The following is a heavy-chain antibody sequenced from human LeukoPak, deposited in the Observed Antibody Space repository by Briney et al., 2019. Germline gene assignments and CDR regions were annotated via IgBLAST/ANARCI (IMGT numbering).Heavy chain of an antibody. CDR2: IRSKTDGGTR. J-gene: IGHJ4*02. V-gene: IGHV3-15*01. CDR1: GFIFSNVW. CDR3: TTEVAGYNWDYFDY. Sequence: GGSLRLSCAASGFIFSNVWMSWVRQAPGKGLEWVGCIRSKTDGGTRDYAAPVKGRFTLSRDDSQNTLYLHMNSLKIEDTGVYYCTTEVAGYNWDYFDYWGQGTLVTVSS. D-gene: IGHD5-24*01.